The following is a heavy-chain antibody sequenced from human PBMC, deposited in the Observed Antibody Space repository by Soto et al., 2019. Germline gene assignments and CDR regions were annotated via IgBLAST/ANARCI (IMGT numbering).Heavy chain of an antibody. J-gene: IGHJ5*02. Sequence: SETLSLTCTVSGASINSGDYYWSWIRQPPGKGLEWIGYIYYSGSTYYTPSLKSRVTISVDTSKNQFSLKLSSVTAADTAVYYCAGFSEVAATEINWFDPWGQGPLVTVPS. CDR3: AGFSEVAATEINWFDP. V-gene: IGHV4-30-4*01. D-gene: IGHD2-15*01. CDR2: IYYSGST. CDR1: GASINSGDYY.